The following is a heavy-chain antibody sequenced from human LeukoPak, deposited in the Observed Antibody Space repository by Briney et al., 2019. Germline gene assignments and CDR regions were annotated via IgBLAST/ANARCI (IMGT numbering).Heavy chain of an antibody. D-gene: IGHD5-18*01. J-gene: IGHJ6*02. CDR1: GFTFSSYS. Sequence: GGSLRLSCAASGFTFSSYSMNWVRQAPGKGLEWVSSISSSSSYIYYADSVKGRFTISRDNAKNSLYLQMNSLRAEDTAVYYCARGGSYGPFWDYYYYGMDVWGQGTTVTVSS. CDR2: ISSSSSYI. V-gene: IGHV3-21*04. CDR3: ARGGSYGPFWDYYYYGMDV.